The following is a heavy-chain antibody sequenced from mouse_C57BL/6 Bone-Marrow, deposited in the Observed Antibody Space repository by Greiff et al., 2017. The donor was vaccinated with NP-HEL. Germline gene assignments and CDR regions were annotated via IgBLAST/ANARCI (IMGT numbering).Heavy chain of an antibody. Sequence: EVMLVESGGGLVKPGGSLKLSCAASGFTFSSYAMSWVRQTPEKRLEWVATISDGGSYTYYPDNVQGRFTISRDNAKNNLYLQMSRLKSEDTAVYYCARDGGYSWYFDVWGTGTTVTVSS. CDR1: GFTFSSYA. J-gene: IGHJ1*03. D-gene: IGHD2-3*01. V-gene: IGHV5-4*01. CDR2: ISDGGSYT. CDR3: ARDGGYSWYFDV.